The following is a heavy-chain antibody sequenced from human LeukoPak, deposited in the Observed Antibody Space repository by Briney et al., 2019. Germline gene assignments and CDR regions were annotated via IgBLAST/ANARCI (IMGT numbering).Heavy chain of an antibody. V-gene: IGHV3-11*01. Sequence: PGGSLRLSCAASGFTFSDHYMSWIRQAPGKGLEWVSYISSTGSTIYYADSVKGRFTISRDNAKNSLYLHMHRLRAEDTAVYYCARKGHRGRFDYWGQGTLVTVSS. J-gene: IGHJ4*02. D-gene: IGHD1-14*01. CDR3: ARKGHRGRFDY. CDR1: GFTFSDHY. CDR2: ISSTGSTI.